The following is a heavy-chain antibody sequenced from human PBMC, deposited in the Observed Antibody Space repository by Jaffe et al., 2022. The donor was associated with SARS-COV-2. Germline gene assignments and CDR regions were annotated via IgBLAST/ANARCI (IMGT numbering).Heavy chain of an antibody. CDR1: GFTFNSYG. CDR2: VSYDGRNK. V-gene: IGHV3-30*18. D-gene: IGHD4-17*01. CDR3: AKDRWSYGDLREPDY. J-gene: IGHJ4*02. Sequence: QVQLVESGGDVVQPGRSLRLSCAASGFTFNSYGMHWVRQAPGKGLEWVAVVSYDGRNKYYEDSVKGQFTISRDNSKNTLYLQMNSLRAEDTAVYYCAKDRWSYGDLREPDYWGQGTLVTVSS.